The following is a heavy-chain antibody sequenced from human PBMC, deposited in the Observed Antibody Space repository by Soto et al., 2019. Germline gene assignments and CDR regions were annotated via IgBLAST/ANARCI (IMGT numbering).Heavy chain of an antibody. V-gene: IGHV3-30*18. D-gene: IGHD3-9*01. J-gene: IGHJ6*02. Sequence: LSLTCAASGFTFSSYGMHWVRQAPGKGLEWVAVISYDGSNKYYADSVKGRFTISRDNSKNTLYLQMNSLRAEDTAVYYCAKDLEYYDILTGYYTDYYYGMDVWGQGTTVTVSS. CDR1: GFTFSSYG. CDR3: AKDLEYYDILTGYYTDYYYGMDV. CDR2: ISYDGSNK.